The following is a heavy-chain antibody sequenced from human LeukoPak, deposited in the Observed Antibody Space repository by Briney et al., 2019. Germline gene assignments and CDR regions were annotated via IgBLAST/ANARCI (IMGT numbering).Heavy chain of an antibody. D-gene: IGHD3-3*01. J-gene: IGHJ4*02. CDR3: TKESDYSNAAPEWGFDS. CDR2: ISGSSSHT. V-gene: IGHV3-23*01. Sequence: PGGSLRLSCVASGFAFSRYAMSWVRQAPGKGLEWVSGISGSSSHTADAESVKGRFTISRDNFRNTLYLQMHSLRADDTAVYYRTKESDYSNAAPEWGFDSWGQGTLVTVSS. CDR1: GFAFSRYA.